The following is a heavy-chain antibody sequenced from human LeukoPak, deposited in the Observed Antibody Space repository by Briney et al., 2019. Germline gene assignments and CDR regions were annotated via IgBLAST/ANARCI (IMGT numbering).Heavy chain of an antibody. V-gene: IGHV5-51*01. CDR3: ARGGDNWFDP. Sequence: GESLKISCKGSGYSFTNYWIGWVRQMPGKGLEWMGIIYPGGPETRYTPSFQGQVTMSADKSISTAYLHWNSLKASDTAMYYCARGGDNWFDPWGQGTLVTVSS. CDR2: IYPGGPET. CDR1: GYSFTNYW. J-gene: IGHJ5*02.